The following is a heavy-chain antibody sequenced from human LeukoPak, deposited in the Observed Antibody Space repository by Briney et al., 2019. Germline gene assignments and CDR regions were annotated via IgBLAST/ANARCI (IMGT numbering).Heavy chain of an antibody. CDR3: ARENTVAAIDDFDY. CDR1: GGSISSSDYY. V-gene: IGHV4-39*07. CDR2: MYYSGTT. Sequence: SETLSLTCTVSGGSISSSDYYWGCIRQAPGKGLECIGSMYYSGTTYYNPSLKSRVTISLDTSKNQFSLKLSSVTAADTAVYYCARENTVAAIDDFDYWGQGTLVTVSS. D-gene: IGHD5-12*01. J-gene: IGHJ4*02.